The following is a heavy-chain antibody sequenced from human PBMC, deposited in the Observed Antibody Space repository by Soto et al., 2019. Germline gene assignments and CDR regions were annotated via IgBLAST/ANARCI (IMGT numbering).Heavy chain of an antibody. CDR2: IKEDGSEK. D-gene: IGHD3-16*02. V-gene: IGHV3-7*01. Sequence: EVLLVDSGGGLVQPGGSLRLACEASGFIFSRYWMSWVHQAPGKGLEWVANIKEDGSEKYYVDSVKGRFTISRDNAKSSLYLQMNSLRAEDTAVYYCANFYIWGSYRYTDAINCFDYWGQGTLVTVYS. CDR1: GFIFSRYW. CDR3: ANFYIWGSYRYTDAINCFDY. J-gene: IGHJ4*02.